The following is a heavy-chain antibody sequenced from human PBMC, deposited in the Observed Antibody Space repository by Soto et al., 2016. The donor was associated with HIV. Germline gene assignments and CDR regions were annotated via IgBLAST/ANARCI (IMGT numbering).Heavy chain of an antibody. J-gene: IGHJ4*02. CDR2: ISSSSSTI. Sequence: EVQLVESGGGLVQPGGSLRLSCAASGFTFSSYSMNWVRQAPGKGLEWVSYISSSSSTIYYADSVKGRFTISRDNAKNSLYLQMNSLRAEDTAVYYCARELAQWXLLDYVGPGNPGHRLL. CDR3: ARELAQWXLLDY. CDR1: GFTFSSYS. D-gene: IGHD1-26*01. V-gene: IGHV3-48*04.